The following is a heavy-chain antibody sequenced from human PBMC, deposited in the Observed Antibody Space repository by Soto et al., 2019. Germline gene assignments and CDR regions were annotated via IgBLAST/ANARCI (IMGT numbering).Heavy chain of an antibody. J-gene: IGHJ6*02. CDR3: ASPFLDFWSGYYTYGMDV. CDR1: GFTFSNAW. Sequence: GGSLRLSCAASGFTFSNAWMSWVRQAPGKGLEWVAVISYDGSNKYYADSVKGRFTISRDNSKNTLYLQMNSLRAEDTAVYYCASPFLDFWSGYYTYGMDVWGQGTTVTVSS. V-gene: IGHV3-30-3*01. D-gene: IGHD3-3*01. CDR2: ISYDGSNK.